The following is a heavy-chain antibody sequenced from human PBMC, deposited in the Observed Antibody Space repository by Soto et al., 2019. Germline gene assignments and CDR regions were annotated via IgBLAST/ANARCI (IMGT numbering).Heavy chain of an antibody. D-gene: IGHD3-22*01. CDR1: GGTFSSYA. Sequence: GASVKVSCKASGGTFSSYAISWVRQAPGQGLEWMGGIIPIFGTANYAQKFQGRVTITADESTSTAYMELSSLRSEDTAVYYCASTYYYDSSGYYPTFDYWGQGTLVTV. CDR2: IIPIFGTA. V-gene: IGHV1-69*13. CDR3: ASTYYYDSSGYYPTFDY. J-gene: IGHJ4*02.